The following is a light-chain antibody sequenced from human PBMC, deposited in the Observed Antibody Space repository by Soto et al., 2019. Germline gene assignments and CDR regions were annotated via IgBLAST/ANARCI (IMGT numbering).Light chain of an antibody. Sequence: DIQMTQSPSSVSASVGDRVTITCRASQGISGRLAWYQQTPGKAPRLLIYETSTLQTGVPSRFSGSGSGTDFTLTISSLQPEDVAIYCCQQGHSFPLTVGGGTKVEI. CDR1: QGISGR. J-gene: IGKJ4*01. V-gene: IGKV1-12*01. CDR3: QQGHSFPLT. CDR2: ETS.